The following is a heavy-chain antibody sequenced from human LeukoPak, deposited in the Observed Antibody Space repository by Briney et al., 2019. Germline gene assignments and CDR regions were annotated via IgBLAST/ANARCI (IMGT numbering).Heavy chain of an antibody. Sequence: GGSMRLSCAASGFTVSTNYMSWVRQAPGKGLEWVSVIYSDGTTYYADSVKGRFTISRDNSKNTLYLQMNSLRAEDTAIYYCARVRIAVAVGFFDYWGQGTLVTVSS. V-gene: IGHV3-53*01. D-gene: IGHD6-19*01. J-gene: IGHJ4*02. CDR3: ARVRIAVAVGFFDY. CDR2: IYSDGTT. CDR1: GFTVSTNY.